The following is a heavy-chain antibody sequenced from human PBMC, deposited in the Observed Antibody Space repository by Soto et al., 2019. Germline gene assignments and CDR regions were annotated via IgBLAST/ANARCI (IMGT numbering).Heavy chain of an antibody. CDR2: IIPIFGTA. V-gene: IGHV1-69*13. D-gene: IGHD3-10*01. Sequence: SVKVSCKASGGTFSSYAISWVRQAPGQGLEWMGGIIPIFGTANYAQKFQGRVTITADESTSTAYMELSSLRSEDTAVYYCASGTTHYYGSGSYRAAAFDYWGQGTLVTVSS. CDR1: GGTFSSYA. J-gene: IGHJ4*02. CDR3: ASGTTHYYGSGSYRAAAFDY.